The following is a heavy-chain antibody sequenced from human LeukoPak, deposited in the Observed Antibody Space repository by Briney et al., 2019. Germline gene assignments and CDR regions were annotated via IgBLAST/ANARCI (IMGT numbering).Heavy chain of an antibody. V-gene: IGHV4-59*12. CDR3: ARTKRTVEYSSSSTANWFDP. D-gene: IGHD6-6*01. CDR2: IYYTGST. J-gene: IGHJ5*02. Sequence: SETLSLTCSFSIVSIKNYYWNWIRQSPGKGLQWIGYIYYTGSTDYNFSLKSRVTISLDTSKNQFSLTLSSVTAADTAVYYCARTKRTVEYSSSSTANWFDPWGQGTLVTVSS. CDR1: IVSIKNYY.